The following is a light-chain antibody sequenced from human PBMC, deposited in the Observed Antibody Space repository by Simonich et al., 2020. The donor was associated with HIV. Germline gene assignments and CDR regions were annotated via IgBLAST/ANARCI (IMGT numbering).Light chain of an antibody. V-gene: IGLV1-40*01. Sequence: QSVLTQPPSVSGAPGQRVTISCTGSSSTIGAGYDAHWYQQLPGTAPKLLIYGNSNRPAECTDRFSGSKSGTSASLAISGLRSEDEADYYCAAWDDSLSGWVFGGGTKLTVL. CDR3: AAWDDSLSGWV. CDR2: GNS. J-gene: IGLJ3*02. CDR1: SSTIGAGYD.